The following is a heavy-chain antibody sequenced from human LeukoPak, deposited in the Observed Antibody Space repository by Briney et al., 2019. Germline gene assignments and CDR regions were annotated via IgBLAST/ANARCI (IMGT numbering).Heavy chain of an antibody. J-gene: IGHJ6*02. CDR2: INHSGST. Sequence: GSLRLACAASGFTFDDYGMSWVRQAPGKGLEWIGEINHSGSTNYNPSLKSRVTISVDTSKNQFSLKLSSVTAADTAVYYCARGPWAFIAAAGTGNYYYYGMDVWGQGTTVTVSS. CDR1: GFTFDDYG. CDR3: ARGPWAFIAAAGTGNYYYYGMDV. D-gene: IGHD6-13*01. V-gene: IGHV4-34*01.